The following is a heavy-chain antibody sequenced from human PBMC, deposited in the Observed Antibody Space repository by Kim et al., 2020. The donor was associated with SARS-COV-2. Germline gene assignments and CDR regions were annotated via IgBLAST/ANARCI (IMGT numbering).Heavy chain of an antibody. CDR3: ARWQGSGWYAYVY. CDR2: IYYSGST. V-gene: IGHV4-59*13. D-gene: IGHD6-19*01. J-gene: IGHJ4*02. Sequence: SETLSLTCTVSGGSISGYYWSWIRQPPGKGLEWIGYIYYSGSTNYSPSLKSRVTISVDTSKNQLSLKLSSVTGADTAVYYCARWQGSGWYAYVYWGQGTLVTVSS. CDR1: GGSISGYY.